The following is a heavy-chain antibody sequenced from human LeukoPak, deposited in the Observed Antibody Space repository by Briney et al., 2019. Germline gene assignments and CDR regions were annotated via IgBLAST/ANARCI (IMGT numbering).Heavy chain of an antibody. J-gene: IGHJ5*02. D-gene: IGHD1-26*01. CDR3: ASNGGFSGSNGWFDP. V-gene: IGHV3-23*01. Sequence: PGGSLRLPCAASGFTFSSYAMSWVRQAPGKGLEWVSAISGSGGSTYYADSVKGRFTISRDNSKNTLYLQMNSLRAEDTAVYYCASNGGFSGSNGWFDPWGQGTLVTVSS. CDR1: GFTFSSYA. CDR2: ISGSGGST.